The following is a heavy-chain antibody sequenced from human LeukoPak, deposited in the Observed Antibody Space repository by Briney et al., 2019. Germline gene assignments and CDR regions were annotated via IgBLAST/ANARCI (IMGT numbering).Heavy chain of an antibody. V-gene: IGHV4-39*01. CDR3: ARLSKYSWVH. CDR2: IYYTGST. CDR1: GGSISSSNYY. Sequence: SETLSLTCSVSGGSISSSNYYWGWIRQPPGKGLEWIGSIYYTGSTYYSPSLKTRVTISVDTSKNQFSLKLRSVTAADTAVYYCARLSKYSWVHWGQGTLVTVSS. J-gene: IGHJ4*02. D-gene: IGHD2/OR15-2a*01.